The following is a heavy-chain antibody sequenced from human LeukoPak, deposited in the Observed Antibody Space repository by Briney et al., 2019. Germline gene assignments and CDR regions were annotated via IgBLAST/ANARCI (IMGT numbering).Heavy chain of an antibody. J-gene: IGHJ6*03. CDR3: ASGRYSSSSHYYYYMDV. Sequence: SVKLSCKASGGTFSSYAISWVRQAPGQGLEWVGGIIPIFGTANYAQKFQGRVTITTDESTSTAYMELSSLRSEDTAVYYCASGRYSSSSHYYYYMDVWGKGTTVTVSS. CDR1: GGTFSSYA. V-gene: IGHV1-69*05. D-gene: IGHD6-6*01. CDR2: IIPIFGTA.